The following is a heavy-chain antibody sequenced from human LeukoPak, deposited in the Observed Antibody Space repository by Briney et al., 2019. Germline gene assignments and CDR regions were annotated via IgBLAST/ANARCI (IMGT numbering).Heavy chain of an antibody. J-gene: IGHJ4*02. V-gene: IGHV1-3*03. CDR2: IDAVNGNT. D-gene: IGHD2-21*02. CDR1: GYTCTSYA. CDR3: ARAGAYCGGDCYSPPDY. Sequence: ASVKVSCKASGYTCTSYAMHWVRQAPGQRLEWMGWIDAVNGNTKYSQEFQGRVTITRDTSASTAYMELSSLRSEDMAVYYCARAGAYCGGDCYSPPDYWGQGTLVTVSS.